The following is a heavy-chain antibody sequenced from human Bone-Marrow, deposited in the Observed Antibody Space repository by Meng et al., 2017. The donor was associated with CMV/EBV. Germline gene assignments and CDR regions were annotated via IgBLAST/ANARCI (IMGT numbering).Heavy chain of an antibody. D-gene: IGHD3-10*01. V-gene: IGHV3-11*01. CDR1: GFTFSDYY. J-gene: IGHJ6*02. Sequence: GESLKISCAASGFTFSDYYMSWIRQAPGKGLEWVSYISSSGSTIYYADSVKDRFTISRDNAKNSLYLQMNSLRAEDTAVYYCARDGPREYDYYYYYGMDVWGQGTTVTVSS. CDR3: ARDGPREYDYYYYYGMDV. CDR2: ISSSGSTI.